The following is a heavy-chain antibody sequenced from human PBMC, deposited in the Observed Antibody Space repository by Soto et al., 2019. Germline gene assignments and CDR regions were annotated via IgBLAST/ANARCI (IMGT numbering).Heavy chain of an antibody. CDR1: GFSFRTYT. J-gene: IGHJ4*02. Sequence: GGSLRFSCAASGFSFRTYTMSGVRQATGKGLEWLSVISGSGGSPSYADSVQGRFVISRDNARNTLYLHMNSLRAEDTAMYYCAKARCTTTDCYVPDYWGRGTLVTV. CDR3: AKARCTTTDCYVPDY. V-gene: IGHV3-23*01. D-gene: IGHD1-26*01. CDR2: ISGSGGSP.